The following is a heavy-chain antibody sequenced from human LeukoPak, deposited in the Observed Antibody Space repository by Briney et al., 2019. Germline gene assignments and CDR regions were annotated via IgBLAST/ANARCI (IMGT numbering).Heavy chain of an antibody. Sequence: TSETLSLTCAVYGGSFSGYYLSWIRQPPGKGLEWIGEINHSGSTNYNPSLKSRVTISVDTSKNQFSLKLSSVTAADTAVYYCARVNAVSSAGAFDIWGQGTMVTVSS. V-gene: IGHV4-34*01. D-gene: IGHD2-2*01. CDR2: INHSGST. J-gene: IGHJ3*02. CDR1: GGSFSGYY. CDR3: ARVNAVSSAGAFDI.